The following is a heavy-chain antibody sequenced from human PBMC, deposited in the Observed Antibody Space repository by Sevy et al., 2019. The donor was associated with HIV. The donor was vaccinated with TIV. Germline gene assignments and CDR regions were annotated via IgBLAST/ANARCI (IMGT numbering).Heavy chain of an antibody. CDR3: ARGSPGCGGYSY. J-gene: IGHJ4*01. D-gene: IGHD2-21*01. Sequence: GGSLRLSCAASRFTFKTYWMSWVRQAPGKGLEWVGNIKEDGSAKYYADSVRGRFTISRDNAKNSLYLQMRSLRVEDAAVYYCARGSPGCGGYSYWGQGTLVTVSS. V-gene: IGHV3-7*01. CDR2: IKEDGSAK. CDR1: RFTFKTYW.